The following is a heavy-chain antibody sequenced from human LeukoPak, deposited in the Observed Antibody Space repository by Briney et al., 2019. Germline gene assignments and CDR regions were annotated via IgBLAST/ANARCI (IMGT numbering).Heavy chain of an antibody. Sequence: SETLSLTCAVYGGSFSGYYWSWVRQPPGKGLEWIGEINHSGSTNYNPSLKSRVTISVDTSKNQFSLKLSSVTAADTAVYYCARGVWFGRLQLDYWGQGTLVTVSS. CDR3: ARGVWFGRLQLDY. V-gene: IGHV4-34*01. CDR2: INHSGST. J-gene: IGHJ4*02. D-gene: IGHD3-10*01. CDR1: GGSFSGYY.